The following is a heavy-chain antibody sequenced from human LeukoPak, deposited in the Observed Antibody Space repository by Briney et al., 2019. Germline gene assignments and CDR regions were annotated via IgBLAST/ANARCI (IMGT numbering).Heavy chain of an antibody. D-gene: IGHD4-23*01. J-gene: IGHJ5*02. CDR3: ARDNSVEDTAWWFDP. Sequence: GGSLRLSCAASGFTFTNYGMHWVRQAPGKGLEWVAFIRYDGINKYYSDSVKGRFTISRDNSKNTLYLQMNSLRAEDTAVYYCARDNSVEDTAWWFDPWGQGTLVTVSS. CDR1: GFTFTNYG. CDR2: IRYDGINK. V-gene: IGHV3-30*02.